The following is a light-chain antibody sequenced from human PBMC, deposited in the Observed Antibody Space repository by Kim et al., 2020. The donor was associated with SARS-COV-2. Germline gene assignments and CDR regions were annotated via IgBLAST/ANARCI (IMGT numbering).Light chain of an antibody. CDR1: QSISSR. Sequence: ASVGDRVTITCRASQSISSRLAWYQQKPGKAPKLLIYDASSLESGVPSRFSGSGSGTEFTLTISSLQPDDFATYYCKQYNSYPFTFGPGTKVDIK. CDR2: DAS. CDR3: KQYNSYPFT. J-gene: IGKJ3*01. V-gene: IGKV1-5*01.